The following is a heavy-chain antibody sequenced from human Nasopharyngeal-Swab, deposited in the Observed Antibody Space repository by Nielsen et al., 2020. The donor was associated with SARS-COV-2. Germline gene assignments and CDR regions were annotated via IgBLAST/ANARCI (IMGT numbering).Heavy chain of an antibody. CDR2: IAHDASNE. CDR1: GLTVSSTY. Sequence: GGSLRLSCAVSGLTVSSTYMSWVRQAPGKGLEWVAFIAHDASNEYYGDSVKGRFSISRDSSKNTLYLQMDSLRGEDTAVYYCARDAPAHYGAFYWGRGTLVTVSS. D-gene: IGHD4-17*01. V-gene: IGHV3-30*03. J-gene: IGHJ4*02. CDR3: ARDAPAHYGAFY.